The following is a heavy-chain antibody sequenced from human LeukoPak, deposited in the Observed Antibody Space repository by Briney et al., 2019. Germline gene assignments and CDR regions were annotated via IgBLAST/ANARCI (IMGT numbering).Heavy chain of an antibody. CDR3: ARGPTYDYVWGSYRPPLDY. D-gene: IGHD3-16*02. Sequence: PSETLSLTCAVYGGSFSGYYWSWIRQPPGKGLEWIGEINHSGSTNYNPSLKSRVTISVDTSKNQFSLKLSSVTAADMAVYYCARGPTYDYVWGSYRPPLDYWGQGTLVTVSS. V-gene: IGHV4-34*01. J-gene: IGHJ4*02. CDR2: INHSGST. CDR1: GGSFSGYY.